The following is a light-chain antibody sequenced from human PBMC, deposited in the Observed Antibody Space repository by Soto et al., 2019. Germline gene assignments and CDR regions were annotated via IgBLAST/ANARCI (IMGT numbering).Light chain of an antibody. CDR2: EAS. CDR1: QSVSSY. CDR3: QQRSDWPWT. Sequence: NALTQSSAHPSLSPGGRATLPCRASQSVSSYLAWYQQKPGQAPRLLMYEASNRATGIPARFSGGGSGTDFTLTISSLEPEDFAVYYCQQRSDWPWTFGQGTKVDIK. J-gene: IGKJ1*01. V-gene: IGKV3-11*01.